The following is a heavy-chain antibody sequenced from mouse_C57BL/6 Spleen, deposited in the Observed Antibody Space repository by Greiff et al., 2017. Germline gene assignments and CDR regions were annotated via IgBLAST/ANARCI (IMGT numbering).Heavy chain of an antibody. CDR1: GYTFTGYW. J-gene: IGHJ2*01. CDR3: ARGGVYYGYDDDD. D-gene: IGHD2-2*01. Sequence: KLSCKATGYTFTGYWIEWVKQRPGHGLEWIGEILPGSGSTNYNEKFKGKATFTADTSSNTAYRQLSSLTTEDSAIYYVARGGVYYGYDDDDWGQGTTLTVSS. CDR2: ILPGSGST. V-gene: IGHV1-9*01.